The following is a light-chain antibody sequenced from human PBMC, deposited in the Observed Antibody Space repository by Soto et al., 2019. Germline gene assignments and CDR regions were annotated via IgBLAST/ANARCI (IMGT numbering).Light chain of an antibody. CDR3: QQYNSWTWT. CDR2: GAA. CDR1: QSIGTN. V-gene: IGKV3-15*01. J-gene: IGKJ1*01. Sequence: EVVMTQSPATLSVSPGARATLSCRASQSIGTNLAWYQHKPGQPPSLLIYGAATRATGVPARFRGSGSGTQSTLTITSLQSEDFAVYYCQQYNSWTWTFGQGTRVDIK.